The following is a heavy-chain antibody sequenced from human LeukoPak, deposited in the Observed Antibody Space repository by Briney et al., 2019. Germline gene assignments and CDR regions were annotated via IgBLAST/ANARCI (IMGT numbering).Heavy chain of an antibody. CDR3: VRGGPNPSGWLLDN. Sequence: ASVTLSCKTSGYSFTSYSMHWVRQAPGQRLEWVGWINSDNDKTQYSQKFQGRVTITRDASATTGYMKLSGRTSEDTAMFYCVRGGPNPSGWLLDNWGQGTLVTVSS. CDR1: GYSFTSYS. CDR2: INSDNDKT. J-gene: IGHJ4*02. D-gene: IGHD6-25*01. V-gene: IGHV1-3*04.